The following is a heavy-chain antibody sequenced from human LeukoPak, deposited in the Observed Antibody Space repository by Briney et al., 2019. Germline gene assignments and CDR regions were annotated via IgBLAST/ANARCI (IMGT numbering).Heavy chain of an antibody. J-gene: IGHJ3*02. CDR3: ASGVAVAGTGAFDT. V-gene: IGHV1-18*01. CDR2: ISAYNGNT. Sequence: ASVKVSCKASGYTFTNYGISWVRQAPGQGLEWMGWISAYNGNTKYAQTLQGRVAMTTDTSTSTAYMELRSLRSDDTAVYYCASGVAVAGTGAFDTWGQGTMVTVSS. CDR1: GYTFTNYG. D-gene: IGHD6-19*01.